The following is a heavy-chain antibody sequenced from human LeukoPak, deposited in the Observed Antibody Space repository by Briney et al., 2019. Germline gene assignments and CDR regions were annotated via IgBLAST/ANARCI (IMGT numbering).Heavy chain of an antibody. D-gene: IGHD3-10*01. CDR2: IYYSGST. V-gene: IGHV4-59*01. CDR3: ASLYGSGKRWVDP. J-gene: IGHJ5*02. CDR1: GGSISSYY. Sequence: PSETLSLTCTVSGGSISSYYWSWIRQPPGKGLEWIGYIYYSGSTNYNPSLKSRVTISVDTSKNQFSLKLSSVTAADTAVYYCASLYGSGKRWVDPWGQGTLVTVSS.